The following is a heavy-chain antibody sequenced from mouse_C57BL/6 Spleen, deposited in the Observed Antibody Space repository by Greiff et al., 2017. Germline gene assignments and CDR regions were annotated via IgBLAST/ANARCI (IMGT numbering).Heavy chain of an antibody. Sequence: QVQLQQPGAELVKPGASVKLSCKASGYTFTSYWMHWVKQRPGQGLEWIGMIHPNSGSTNYNEKFKSKATLTVDKSSSTAYMQLSSLTSEDSAVYYCAYSNYEGWFAYWGQGTLVTVSA. D-gene: IGHD2-5*01. CDR1: GYTFTSYW. V-gene: IGHV1-64*01. CDR3: AYSNYEGWFAY. CDR2: IHPNSGST. J-gene: IGHJ3*01.